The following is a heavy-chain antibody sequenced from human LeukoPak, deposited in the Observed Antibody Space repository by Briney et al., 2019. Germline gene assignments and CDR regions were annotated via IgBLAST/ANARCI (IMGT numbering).Heavy chain of an antibody. CDR2: IYHSGST. CDR3: ARDVYSYGPVGAFDI. Sequence: SETLSLTCTVSGGSISSGGYYWSWIRQPPGKGLEWIVYIYHSGSTYYNPSLKSRVTISVDRSKNQFSLKLSSVTAADTAVYYCARDVYSYGPVGAFDIWGQGTMVTVSS. CDR1: GGSISSGGYY. V-gene: IGHV4-30-2*01. J-gene: IGHJ3*02. D-gene: IGHD5-18*01.